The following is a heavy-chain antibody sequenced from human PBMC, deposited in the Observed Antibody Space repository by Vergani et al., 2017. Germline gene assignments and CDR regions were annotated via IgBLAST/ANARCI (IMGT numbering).Heavy chain of an antibody. CDR1: GFTFSSYW. Sequence: EVQLVESGGGLVQPGGSLRLSCAASGFTFSSYWMSWVRQAPGKGLEWISYIGSSSTTIYYADSVKGRFTISRDNAKNSLYQQMNRLRDEDTAVYYCARAIYGDCEVPFDYWGRGTLVTGSS. CDR3: ARAIYGDCEVPFDY. V-gene: IGHV3-48*02. J-gene: IGHJ4*02. CDR2: IGSSSTTI. D-gene: IGHD4-17*01.